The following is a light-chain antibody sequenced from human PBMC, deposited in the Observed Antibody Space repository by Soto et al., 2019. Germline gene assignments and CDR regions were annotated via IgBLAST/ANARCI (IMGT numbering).Light chain of an antibody. J-gene: IGKJ5*01. CDR1: QSISGN. Sequence: EIVMTESPGTVSLSPGERATVSCRASQSISGNLVWYQQKPRQAPRLLIYGSCTRATGSPARFSGSGSGTEFTLTLSSLRSEHFAVYYSQQYKNWPQMTVGQGTRLEI. CDR3: QQYKNWPQMT. V-gene: IGKV3-15*01. CDR2: GSC.